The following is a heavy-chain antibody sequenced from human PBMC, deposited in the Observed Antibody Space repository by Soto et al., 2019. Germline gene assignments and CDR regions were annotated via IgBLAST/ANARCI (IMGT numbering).Heavy chain of an antibody. CDR3: ASRGPNYYYGMDV. Sequence: SETLSLTCTVSGGSISSGGYYWSWIRQHPGKGLEWIGYIYYSGSTYYNPSLKSRVTISVDTSKNQFSLKLSSVTAADTAVYYCASRGPNYYYGMDVWGQGTTVTVSS. CDR1: GGSISSGGYY. J-gene: IGHJ6*02. CDR2: IYYSGST. V-gene: IGHV4-31*03.